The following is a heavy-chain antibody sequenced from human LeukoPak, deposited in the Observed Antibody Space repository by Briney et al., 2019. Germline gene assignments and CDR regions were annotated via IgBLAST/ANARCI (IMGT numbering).Heavy chain of an antibody. D-gene: IGHD3-10*01. V-gene: IGHV3-23*01. CDR1: GFTFTSYA. Sequence: GGSLRLSCAASGFTFTSYAMSWVRQAPKKVLEWVSVISASGGSTNYADSVKGRFTIPRDNSKNTLYLQMNSLRAEDSAVYYCAKNYRSGSSVKYYYYMDVWGKGTTVTVSS. CDR3: AKNYRSGSSVKYYYYMDV. CDR2: ISASGGST. J-gene: IGHJ6*03.